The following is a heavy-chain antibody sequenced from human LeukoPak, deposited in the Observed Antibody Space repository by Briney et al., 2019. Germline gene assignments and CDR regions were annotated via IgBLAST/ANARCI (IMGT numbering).Heavy chain of an antibody. CDR1: GFTFSSYS. J-gene: IGHJ4*02. CDR2: ISSSSSYI. CDR3: ARALLSQLVYDY. D-gene: IGHD6-13*01. V-gene: IGHV3-21*01. Sequence: PGGSLRLSCAASGFTFSSYSMNSVRQAPGKGLGWVSSISSSSSYIYYADSVKGRFTISRDNAKNSLYLQMNSLRAEDTAVYYCARALLSQLVYDYWGQGTLVTVSS.